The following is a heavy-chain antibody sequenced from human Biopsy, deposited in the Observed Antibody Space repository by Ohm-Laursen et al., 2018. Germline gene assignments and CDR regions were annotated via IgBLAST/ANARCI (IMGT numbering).Heavy chain of an antibody. D-gene: IGHD3-16*01. Sequence: SLRLSCAASGFTFGDAWMSWIRQAPGKGLEWVGRIDSNFDGETTDYAAPVKGRFIISRDDSESTLFLQMNSLKVEDTGVYFCSTGGGDFYYNGMDVWGQGPTVTVSS. CDR2: IDSNFDGETT. CDR3: STGGGDFYYNGMDV. CDR1: GFTFGDAW. J-gene: IGHJ6*02. V-gene: IGHV3-15*04.